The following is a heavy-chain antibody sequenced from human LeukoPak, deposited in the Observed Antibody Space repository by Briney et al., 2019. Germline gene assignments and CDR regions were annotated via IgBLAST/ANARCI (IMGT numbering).Heavy chain of an antibody. J-gene: IGHJ4*02. CDR2: ISGSGGST. D-gene: IGHD6-19*01. CDR3: AKGQAVAGTADFDY. CDR1: GFTFSSYA. V-gene: IGHV3-23*01. Sequence: GGSLRLSCAASGFTFSSYAMSWVRQAPGKGLEWVSAISGSGGSTYYADSVKGRFTISRDNSKNTLYLQTNSLRAEDTAVYYCAKGQAVAGTADFDYWGQGTLVTVSS.